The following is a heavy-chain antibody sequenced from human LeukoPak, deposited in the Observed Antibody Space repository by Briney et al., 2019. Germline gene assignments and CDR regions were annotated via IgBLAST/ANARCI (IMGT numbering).Heavy chain of an antibody. J-gene: IGHJ4*02. D-gene: IGHD6-13*01. CDR1: GGSVSSSGYY. Sequence: AETLSLTCTVSGGSVSSSGYYWGWIRQPPGKGLEWIGSIYYSGSTYYNPSLKSRVSISVDTSKNQFSLNLTSVTAADTAVYFCARPGMAATRAFDCWGQGTLVTVSS. V-gene: IGHV4-39*01. CDR3: ARPGMAATRAFDC. CDR2: IYYSGST.